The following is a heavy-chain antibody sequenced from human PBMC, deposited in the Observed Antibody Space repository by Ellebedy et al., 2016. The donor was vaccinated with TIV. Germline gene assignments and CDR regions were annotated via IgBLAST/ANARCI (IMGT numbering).Heavy chain of an antibody. CDR1: GFTFSTYS. CDR3: ARDQSGDHYSMDV. D-gene: IGHD3-10*01. V-gene: IGHV3-21*01. CDR2: ITSSSSYI. J-gene: IGHJ6*02. Sequence: GESLKISCAASGFTFSTYSMNWVRQAPGKGLEWVSSITSSSSYIYYADSMKGRFTISRDNAKNSLYLQMNSLRAEDTAVYYCARDQSGDHYSMDVWGQGTTVTVSS.